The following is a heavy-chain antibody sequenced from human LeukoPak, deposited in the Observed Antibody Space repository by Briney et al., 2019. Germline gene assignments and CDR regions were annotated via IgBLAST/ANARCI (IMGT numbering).Heavy chain of an antibody. Sequence: SETLSLTCTVSGGSISSYYWSWIRQPPGKGLEWIGYIYYSGSTNYNPSLKSRVTISVDTSKNQFSLKLSSVTAADTAVYYCAREKIAVAGTCFDYWGQGTLVTVSS. V-gene: IGHV4-59*01. CDR2: IYYSGST. CDR3: AREKIAVAGTCFDY. CDR1: GGSISSYY. J-gene: IGHJ4*02. D-gene: IGHD6-19*01.